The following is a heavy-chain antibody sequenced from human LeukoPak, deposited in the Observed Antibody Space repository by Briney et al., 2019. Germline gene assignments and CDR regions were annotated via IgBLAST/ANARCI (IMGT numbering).Heavy chain of an antibody. CDR1: GFTVGGNY. CDR3: ARDTSFLYGMDV. CDR2: IYSGGRT. D-gene: IGHD2-2*01. Sequence: GGSLRLSCAASGFTVGGNYMSWVRQAPGKGLEWVSVIYSGGRTFYADSVKGRFTISRDNSEHTLYIQMNSLRAEDTGVYYCARDTSFLYGMDVWGQGTTVTVSS. J-gene: IGHJ6*02. V-gene: IGHV3-53*01.